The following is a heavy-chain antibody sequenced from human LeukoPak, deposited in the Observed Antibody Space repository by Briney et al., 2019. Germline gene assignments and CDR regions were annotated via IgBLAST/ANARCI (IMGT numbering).Heavy chain of an antibody. CDR2: IYYTGST. D-gene: IGHD4-23*01. CDR3: AGRQRWPFDY. CDR1: GGSISSYY. J-gene: IGHJ4*02. Sequence: SETLSLTCTVSGGSISSYYWSWIRQPPGKGLEWIGYIYYTGSTNYNPSLKSRVTISVDTSKNQFSLKLSSVTAGDTAVYYCAGRQRWPFDYWGQGTLVTVSS. V-gene: IGHV4-59*01.